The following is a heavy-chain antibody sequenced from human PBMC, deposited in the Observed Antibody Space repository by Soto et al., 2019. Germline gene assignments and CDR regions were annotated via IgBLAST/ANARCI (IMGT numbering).Heavy chain of an antibody. CDR3: ASVAVDSSAPLTSGYYYYYGMDV. CDR2: ISISGSTI. V-gene: IGHV3-11*01. Sequence: GGSLRLSCAASGFTFSDYYMIWIRQAPGKGLEWVSYISISGSTIYYADSVKGRFTISRDNAKNSLYLQVNSLRAEDTAVYYCASVAVDSSAPLTSGYYYYYGMDVWGQGTTVTVSS. CDR1: GFTFSDYY. J-gene: IGHJ6*02. D-gene: IGHD6-6*01.